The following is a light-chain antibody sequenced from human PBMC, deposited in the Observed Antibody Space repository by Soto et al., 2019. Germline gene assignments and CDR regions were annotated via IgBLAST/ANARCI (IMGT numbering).Light chain of an antibody. CDR3: QQGLT. CDR1: QSVSSSY. V-gene: IGKV3-20*01. CDR2: GAS. Sequence: EIVLTQSPGTLSLSPGERATLSCRASQSVSSSYLAWYQQKPGQAPRLLIYGASSRATGIPDRFSGSGSGTDFTITISRLEPEHFAVYYSQQGLTFGGGTKVEIK. J-gene: IGKJ4*01.